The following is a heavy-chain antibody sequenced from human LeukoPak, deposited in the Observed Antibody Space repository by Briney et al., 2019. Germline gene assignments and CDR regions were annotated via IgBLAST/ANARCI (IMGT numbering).Heavy chain of an antibody. CDR3: ARHYYYCSGGSCSSSVFDY. CDR1: GGSISSYY. J-gene: IGHJ4*02. V-gene: IGHV4-59*08. D-gene: IGHD2-15*01. Sequence: SETPSLTCTVSGGSISSYYWSWIRQPPGKGLEWIGYIYYSGSTNYNPSLKSRVTISVDTSKNQFSLKLSSVTAADTAVYYCARHYYYCSGGSCSSSVFDYWGQGTLVTVSS. CDR2: IYYSGST.